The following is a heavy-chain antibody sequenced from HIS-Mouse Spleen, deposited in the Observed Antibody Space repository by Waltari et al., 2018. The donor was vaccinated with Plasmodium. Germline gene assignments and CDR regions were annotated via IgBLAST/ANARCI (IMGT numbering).Heavy chain of an antibody. J-gene: IGHJ2*01. Sequence: EVQLVESGGGLVQPGGSLRLPCAAPGFTFISYWMSWVRQAPGKGLEWVANIKQDGSEKYYVDSVKGRFTISRDNAKNSLYLQMNSLRAEDTAVYYCASSWYWYFDLWGRGTLVTVSS. CDR1: GFTFISYW. D-gene: IGHD6-13*01. CDR2: IKQDGSEK. CDR3: ASSWYWYFDL. V-gene: IGHV3-7*01.